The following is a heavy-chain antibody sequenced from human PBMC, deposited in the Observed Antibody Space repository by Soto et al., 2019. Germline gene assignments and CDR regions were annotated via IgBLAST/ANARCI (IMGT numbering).Heavy chain of an antibody. CDR1: GFTFSSYW. J-gene: IGHJ4*02. D-gene: IGHD6-13*01. Sequence: EVQLVESGGGLVQSGGSLRLSCAASGFTFSSYWMHWVRQAPGKGLVWVSRINSDGSSTSYADSVKGRFTISRDNAKNTLYLQMNSLRVEDTAVYYGVREYSSSRYFDYWGQGTLVTVSS. CDR2: INSDGSST. V-gene: IGHV3-74*01. CDR3: VREYSSSRYFDY.